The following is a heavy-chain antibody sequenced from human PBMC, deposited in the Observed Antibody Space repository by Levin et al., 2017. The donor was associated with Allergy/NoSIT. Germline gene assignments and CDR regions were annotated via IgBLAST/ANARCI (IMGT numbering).Heavy chain of an antibody. Sequence: PSETLSLTCAVYGGSFSGYYWSWIRQPPGKGLEWIGEINHSGSTNYNPSLKSRVTISVDTSKNQFSLKLSSVTAADTAVYYCARMGSRGYSYWGQGTLVTVSS. CDR3: ARMGSRGYSY. CDR1: GGSFSGYY. J-gene: IGHJ4*02. D-gene: IGHD5-18*01. V-gene: IGHV4-34*01. CDR2: INHSGST.